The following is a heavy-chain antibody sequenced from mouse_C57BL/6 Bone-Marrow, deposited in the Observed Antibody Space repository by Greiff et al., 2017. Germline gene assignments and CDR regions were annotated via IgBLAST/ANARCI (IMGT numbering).Heavy chain of an antibody. CDR1: GYAFTNYL. CDR3: ARLYVSSYGYFDY. D-gene: IGHD1-1*01. Sequence: VKLMESGAELVRPGTSVKVSCKASGYAFTNYLIEWVKQRPGQGLDWIGVINPGSGGTNYNEKFKGKATLTADKSSSTAYMQLSSLTSEDSAVYFCARLYVSSYGYFDYWGQGTTLTVSS. CDR2: INPGSGGT. J-gene: IGHJ2*01. V-gene: IGHV1-54*01.